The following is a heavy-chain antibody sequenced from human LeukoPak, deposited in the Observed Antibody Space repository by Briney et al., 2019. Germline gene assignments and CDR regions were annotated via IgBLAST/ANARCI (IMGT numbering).Heavy chain of an antibody. CDR3: ATKGCSSTSCSDAFDI. CDR1: GFTFRSYA. CDR2: ISGSGGST. V-gene: IGHV3-23*01. J-gene: IGHJ3*02. Sequence: PGGSLRLSCAASGFTFRSYAMNWVRQAPGKGLEWVSGISGSGGSTYYADSVQGRFTISRDNSKNTLYLQMNSLRAEDTVLYYCATKGCSSTSCSDAFDIWGQGTMVTVSS. D-gene: IGHD2-2*01.